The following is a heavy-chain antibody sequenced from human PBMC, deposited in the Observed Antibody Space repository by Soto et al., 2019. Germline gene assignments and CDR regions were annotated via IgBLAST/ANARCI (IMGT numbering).Heavy chain of an antibody. J-gene: IGHJ4*02. CDR2: ISGSGGST. V-gene: IGHV3-23*01. Sequence: EVQLLESGGGLVQPGGSLRLSCAASGFTFSSYAMSWVRQAPGKGLEWVSAISGSGGSTYYADSVKGRFTISRDNSKNTLYLQMNSLRAEDTAVYYCAKDNLWYDYVWGSYLGYWGQGTLVTVSS. CDR1: GFTFSSYA. D-gene: IGHD3-16*01. CDR3: AKDNLWYDYVWGSYLGY.